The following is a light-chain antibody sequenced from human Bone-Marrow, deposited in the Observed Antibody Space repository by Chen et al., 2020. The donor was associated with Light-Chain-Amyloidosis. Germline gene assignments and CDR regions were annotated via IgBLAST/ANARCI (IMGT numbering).Light chain of an antibody. V-gene: IGLV3-25*03. J-gene: IGLJ2*01. CDR3: QSADSSGTYEVI. CDR2: RDT. Sequence: SYELTQPPPGSVSPGQTARIHCSGDDLPTKYAYWYQQKPGQAPVLVIHRDTERPSGISERFSGSSSGTTATLTISGVQAEDEADYHCQSADSSGTYEVIFGGGTKLTVL. CDR1: DLPTKY.